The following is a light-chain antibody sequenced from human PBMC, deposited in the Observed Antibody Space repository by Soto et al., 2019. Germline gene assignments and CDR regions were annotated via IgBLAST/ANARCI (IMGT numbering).Light chain of an antibody. CDR2: DVN. J-gene: IGLJ3*02. CDR3: SSYATRSTLV. Sequence: QSALTQPASGSGSPGQSVTISCTGTSSDVGAYNSVSWYQQYPGKAPKLVTFDVNHRPPGISDRFSGSKSANTASLTISGLQAEDEAVYYCSSYATRSTLVFGGGTQLTVL. V-gene: IGLV2-14*03. CDR1: SSDVGAYNS.